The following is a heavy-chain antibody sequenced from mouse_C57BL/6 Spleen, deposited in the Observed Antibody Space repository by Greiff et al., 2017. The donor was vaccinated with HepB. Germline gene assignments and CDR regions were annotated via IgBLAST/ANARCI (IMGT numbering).Heavy chain of an antibody. J-gene: IGHJ3*01. CDR3: ARGTPGWFAY. V-gene: IGHV1-66*01. Sequence: VQLQQSGPELVKPGASVKISCKASGYSFTSYYIHWVKQRPGQGLEWIGWIYPGSGNTKYNEKFKGKATLTADTSSSTAYMQLSSLTSEDSAVYYCARGTPGWFAYWGQGTLVTVSA. CDR1: GYSFTSYY. CDR2: IYPGSGNT. D-gene: IGHD3-1*01.